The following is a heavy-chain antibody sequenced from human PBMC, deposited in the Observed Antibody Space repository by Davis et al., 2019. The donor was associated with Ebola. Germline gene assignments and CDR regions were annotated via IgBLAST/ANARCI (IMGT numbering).Heavy chain of an antibody. V-gene: IGHV1-46*01. D-gene: IGHD3-3*01. CDR3: AREEDLGHRDTIFGVAHDWFDP. Sequence: ASVKVSCKASGYTFTSYYMHWVRQAPGQGLEWMGIINPSGGSTSYAQKFQGRVTMTRDTSTSTVYMELSSLSSEDTAVYYCAREEDLGHRDTIFGVAHDWFDPWGQGTLVTVSS. CDR2: INPSGGST. J-gene: IGHJ5*02. CDR1: GYTFTSYY.